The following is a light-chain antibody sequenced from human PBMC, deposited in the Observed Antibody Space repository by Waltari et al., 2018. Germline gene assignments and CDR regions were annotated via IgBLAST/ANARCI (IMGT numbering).Light chain of an antibody. Sequence: QSVLTQPPSLSGAPGQRVPISCTGSSSNIGAGPDVPWYQVFPGTAPKLLSYGNNNRPSGVPDRFSGSKSDTSASLAIGGLQAEDEADYYCQSFDIRLSGGVVFGGGTKVTVL. CDR2: GNN. J-gene: IGLJ3*02. V-gene: IGLV1-40*01. CDR1: SSNIGAGPD. CDR3: QSFDIRLSGGVV.